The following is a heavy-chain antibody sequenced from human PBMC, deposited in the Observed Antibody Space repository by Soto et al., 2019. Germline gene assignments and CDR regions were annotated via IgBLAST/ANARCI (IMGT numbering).Heavy chain of an antibody. J-gene: IGHJ4*02. CDR2: MNPNSGNT. D-gene: IGHD3-9*01. V-gene: IGHV1-8*01. Sequence: APVKVSCKASGYTFTSYYIYWVRQATGQGLEWMGWMNPNSGNTGYAQKFQGRVTMTRNTSISTAYMELSSLRSEDTAVYYCARGDILTGYTFDYWGQGTLVTVSS. CDR3: ARGDILTGYTFDY. CDR1: GYTFTSYY.